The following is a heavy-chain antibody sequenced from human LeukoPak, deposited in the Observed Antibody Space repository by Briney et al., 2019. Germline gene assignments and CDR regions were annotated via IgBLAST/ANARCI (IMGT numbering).Heavy chain of an antibody. CDR3: ARDLVYCSSTSCYSVMAFDI. CDR1: GYTFTSYD. CDR2: MNPNSGNT. Sequence: ASVMVSCKASGYTFTSYDINWVRQATGQGLEWMGWMNPNSGNTGYAQKFQGSVTMTRNTSISTAYMELSSLRSEDTAVYYCARDLVYCSSTSCYSVMAFDIWGQGTMVTVSS. D-gene: IGHD2-2*01. J-gene: IGHJ3*02. V-gene: IGHV1-8*01.